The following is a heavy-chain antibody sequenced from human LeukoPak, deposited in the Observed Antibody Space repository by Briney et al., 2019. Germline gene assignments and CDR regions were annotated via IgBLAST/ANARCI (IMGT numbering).Heavy chain of an antibody. J-gene: IGHJ6*02. CDR2: IYYSGTT. D-gene: IGHD3-22*01. V-gene: IGHV4-59*01. CDR3: ARHGAFYDSSGYYPTVYYYGMDV. CDR1: GGSISSYY. Sequence: PSETLSLTCTVSGGSISSYYWSWIRQPPGKGLEWIGYIYYSGTTNYNPSPKSRVTISVDTSKNQFSLKLSSVTAADTAVYYCARHGAFYDSSGYYPTVYYYGMDVWGQGTTVTVSS.